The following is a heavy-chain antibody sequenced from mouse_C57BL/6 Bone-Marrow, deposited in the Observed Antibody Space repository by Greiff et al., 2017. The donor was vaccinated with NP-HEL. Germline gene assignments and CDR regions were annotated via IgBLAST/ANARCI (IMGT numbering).Heavy chain of an antibody. V-gene: IGHV1-81*01. CDR1: GYTFTSYG. Sequence: VKLMESGAELARPGASVKLSCKASGYTFTSYGISWVKQRTGQGLEWIGEIYPRSGNTYYNEKFKGKATLTADKSSSTAYMELRSLTSEDSAVYFCASRLWLRQAWFAYWGQGTLVTVSA. J-gene: IGHJ3*01. CDR3: ASRLWLRQAWFAY. D-gene: IGHD2-2*01. CDR2: IYPRSGNT.